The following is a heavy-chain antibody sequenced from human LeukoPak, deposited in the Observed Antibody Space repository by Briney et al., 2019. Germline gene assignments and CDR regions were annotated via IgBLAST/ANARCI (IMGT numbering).Heavy chain of an antibody. V-gene: IGHV4-59*01. J-gene: IGHJ4*02. CDR1: GGSISSYY. CDR3: AKSSLFCSSVSCSYYFDS. D-gene: IGHD2-2*01. Sequence: SETLSLTCTVSGGSISSYYWSWIRQPPGKGLEWIGYIYYSGSTSYNPSLKSRVTISVDTSKKQFSLKLSSVTAADTAVYYCAKSSLFCSSVSCSYYFDSWGQGTLVTVSS. CDR2: IYYSGST.